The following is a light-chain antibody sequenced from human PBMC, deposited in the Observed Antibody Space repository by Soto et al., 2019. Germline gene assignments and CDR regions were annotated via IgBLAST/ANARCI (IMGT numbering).Light chain of an antibody. Sequence: QAVVTQPPSVSGAPGQRVTISCTGSSSNIGAGYDVHWYQQLPGTAPKLLIYGNSNRPSGVPDRFSGPKSGTSASLAITGLQAEDEADYYCAAWDDNLNGWVFGGGTKLTVL. CDR2: GNS. CDR3: AAWDDNLNGWV. V-gene: IGLV1-40*01. J-gene: IGLJ3*02. CDR1: SSNIGAGYD.